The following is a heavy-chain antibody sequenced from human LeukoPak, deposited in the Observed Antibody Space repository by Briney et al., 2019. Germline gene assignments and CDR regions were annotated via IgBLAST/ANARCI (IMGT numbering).Heavy chain of an antibody. V-gene: IGHV1-18*01. CDR2: ISAYNGNT. CDR1: RYTFTSYG. Sequence: ASVKVSCKASRYTFTSYGIIGVRQAPGQGLEWMGWISAYNGNTNYAQKLQGRVTMTTDTSTSTAYMELRSLRSDDTAVYYCARGLNIAAAGTDWGQGTLVTVSS. CDR3: ARGLNIAAAGTD. D-gene: IGHD6-13*01. J-gene: IGHJ4*02.